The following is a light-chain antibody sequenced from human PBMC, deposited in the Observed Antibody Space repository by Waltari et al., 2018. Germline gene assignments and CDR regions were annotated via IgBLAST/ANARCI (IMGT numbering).Light chain of an antibody. CDR1: NSDVGASNH. CDR3: SVWDDSLTAWV. CDR2: DVD. V-gene: IGLV2-11*01. J-gene: IGLJ3*02. Sequence: QSALTQPRSVSGSPGQSGTPSCTGTNSDVGASNHVSWYQQRPGKAPKLLIYDVDKRPSGVPDRFSGSKSGTSASLAISGLQSGDEADYYCSVWDDSLTAWVFGGGTKVTVL.